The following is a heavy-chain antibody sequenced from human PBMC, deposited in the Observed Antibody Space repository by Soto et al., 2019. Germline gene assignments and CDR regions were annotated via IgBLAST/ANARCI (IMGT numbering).Heavy chain of an antibody. CDR2: IDPGDSDT. CDR3: ARSHHGGNAYYYYYGMDV. CDR1: AYSFTSYW. J-gene: IGHJ6*02. D-gene: IGHD2-15*01. V-gene: IGHV5-10-1*01. Sequence: GESLKISCRGSAYSFTSYWISWVRQMPGKGLEWMGTIDPGDSDTNYSPSFQGHVTISADKSISTAYLQWSSLKASDTAMYYCARSHHGGNAYYYYYGMDVWGQGTTVTVSS.